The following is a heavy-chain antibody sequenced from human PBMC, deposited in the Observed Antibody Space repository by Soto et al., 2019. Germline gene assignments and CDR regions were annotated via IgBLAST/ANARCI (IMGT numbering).Heavy chain of an antibody. Sequence: GASVKVSCKASGYTFTGYYMHWVRQAPGQGLEWMGWINPNSGGTNYAQKFQGWVTMTRDTSISTAYMELSRLRSDDTAVYYCARGGYSYGPDYYYYMDVWGKGTTVTVSS. CDR1: GYTFTGYY. J-gene: IGHJ6*03. V-gene: IGHV1-2*04. D-gene: IGHD5-18*01. CDR3: ARGGYSYGPDYYYYMDV. CDR2: INPNSGGT.